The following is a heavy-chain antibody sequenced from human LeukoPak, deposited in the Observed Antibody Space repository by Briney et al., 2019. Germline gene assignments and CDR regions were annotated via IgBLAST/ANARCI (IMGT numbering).Heavy chain of an antibody. CDR1: GDSISSYY. Sequence: SETLSLTCTVSGDSISSYYWSWIRQPAGKGLEWIGRIYTSGSTNYNPSLKSRVTISVDTSKNQLSLKLRSVTAADTAVYYCASQIGTGTSTFHFDLWGRGTLVTVSS. D-gene: IGHD2-2*01. CDR3: ASQIGTGTSTFHFDL. J-gene: IGHJ2*01. CDR2: IYTSGST. V-gene: IGHV4-4*07.